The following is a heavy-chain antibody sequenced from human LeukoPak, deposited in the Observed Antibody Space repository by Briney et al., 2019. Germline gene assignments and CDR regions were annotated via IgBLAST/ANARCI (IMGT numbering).Heavy chain of an antibody. CDR1: GGSVSNYY. Sequence: SETLSLTCSVSGGSVSNYYWSWIRQPPGKGLECIGYVYYTGSTNCNPSLKSRVTMFEDKSKNQFSLRLYSVTVADTAVYYCARHFAYSSSSYFDYWGQGSLVTVSS. CDR2: VYYTGST. J-gene: IGHJ4*02. V-gene: IGHV4-59*08. D-gene: IGHD6-6*01. CDR3: ARHFAYSSSSYFDY.